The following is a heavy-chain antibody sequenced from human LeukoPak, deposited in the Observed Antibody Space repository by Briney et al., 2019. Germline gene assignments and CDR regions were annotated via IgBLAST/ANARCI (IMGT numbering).Heavy chain of an antibody. CDR1: DDSITMYY. CDR2: VDHTGST. V-gene: IGHV4-59*01. J-gene: IGHJ6*03. CDR3: ARGRVSSSTWYSTYYYYFYMDV. D-gene: IGHD1-1*01. Sequence: SETLSLTCSVSDDSITMYYWTWIRQPPGKGLEWIGYVDHTGSTNFNPSLNGRVSISRDTTKNLFYLRLRSVTAADTAVYFCARGRVSSSTWYSTYYYYFYMDVWGKGTTVTVSS.